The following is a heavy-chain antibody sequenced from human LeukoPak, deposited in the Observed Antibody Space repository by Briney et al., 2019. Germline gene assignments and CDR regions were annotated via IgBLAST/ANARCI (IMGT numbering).Heavy chain of an antibody. CDR3: ARLIAVAGISWFDP. CDR2: IIPIFGTA. CDR1: GGTFSSYA. D-gene: IGHD6-19*01. J-gene: IGHJ5*02. Sequence: SVKVSCKASGGTFSSYAISWVRQAPGQGLEWMGGIIPIFGTANYAQKFQGRVTITADESTSTAYMELSSLRSEDTALYYCARLIAVAGISWFDPWGQGTLVTVSS. V-gene: IGHV1-69*13.